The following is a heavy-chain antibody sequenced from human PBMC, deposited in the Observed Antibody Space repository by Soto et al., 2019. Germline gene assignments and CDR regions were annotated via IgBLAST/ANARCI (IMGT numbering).Heavy chain of an antibody. D-gene: IGHD6-13*01. Sequence: PSETLSLTCTVSGGSISSYYWSWIRQTPGKGLEYIGFIYNSGTTNYHPSLKSRVTISIDTSKNQFSLKLSSVTAADTAVYYCASLREYSSSWYIRIDYYYGMDVWGQGTTVTVSS. J-gene: IGHJ6*02. CDR2: IYNSGTT. V-gene: IGHV4-4*08. CDR1: GGSISSYY. CDR3: ASLREYSSSWYIRIDYYYGMDV.